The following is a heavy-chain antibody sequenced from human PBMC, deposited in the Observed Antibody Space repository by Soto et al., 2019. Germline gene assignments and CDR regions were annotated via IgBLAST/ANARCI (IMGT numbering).Heavy chain of an antibody. V-gene: IGHV5-10-1*01. CDR1: GYSFTNYW. CDR3: ARRNPYYGSGSYPYPFDY. J-gene: IGHJ4*02. CDR2: IDPSDSYT. Sequence: GESLKISCQGSGYSFTNYWISWVRQMPGKGLEWMGRIDPSDSYTNYSPSFQGHVTISADKSISTAYLQWSSLKASDTAMYYCARRNPYYGSGSYPYPFDYWGQGTLVTVSS. D-gene: IGHD3-10*01.